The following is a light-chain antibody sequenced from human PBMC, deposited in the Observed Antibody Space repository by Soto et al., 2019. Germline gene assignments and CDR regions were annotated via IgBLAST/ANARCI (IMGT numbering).Light chain of an antibody. V-gene: IGKV3-20*01. J-gene: IGKJ1*01. CDR3: HQYGSSPWT. CDR1: QSVYSDY. CDR2: GAS. Sequence: EIVLTQSPGTLSLSPGERATLSCRASQSVYSDYLAWYQQKPGQAPSLLMFGASTRATDIPDRFSGSGSGTDFTLIISRLEPEDFAVYYCHQYGSSPWTFGQGTKVEIK.